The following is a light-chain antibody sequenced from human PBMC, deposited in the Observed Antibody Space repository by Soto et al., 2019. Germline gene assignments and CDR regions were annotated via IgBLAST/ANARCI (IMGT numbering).Light chain of an antibody. J-gene: IGKJ2*01. CDR2: DAS. Sequence: EVVMTQSPGTLSVSPGEGATLSCRASQSVSVNLAWYQHRPGQAPRPLIYDASTRAIGVPARFSGRGSETEFTLTISGVQAEDCGFYYCLQYNTWPYTFGRGTKLEI. CDR3: LQYNTWPYT. CDR1: QSVSVN. V-gene: IGKV3-15*01.